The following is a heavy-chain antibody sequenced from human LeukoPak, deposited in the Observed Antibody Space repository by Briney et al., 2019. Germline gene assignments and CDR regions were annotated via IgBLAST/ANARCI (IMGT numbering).Heavy chain of an antibody. V-gene: IGHV3-7*01. CDR2: IKQDGSEK. CDR3: ARDRKGGDY. D-gene: IGHD3-16*01. Sequence: PGGSLRLSCAVSGFTFSTYLMSWVRQAPGKGLEWVANIKQDGSEKYYVDPVKGRFTISRDNAKNSLYLQMNSLRVEDTAVYYCARDRKGGDYWGQGTLVTVSS. J-gene: IGHJ4*02. CDR1: GFTFSTYL.